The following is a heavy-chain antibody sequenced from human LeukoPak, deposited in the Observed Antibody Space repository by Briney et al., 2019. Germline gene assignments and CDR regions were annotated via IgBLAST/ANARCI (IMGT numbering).Heavy chain of an antibody. CDR3: ARAHSAYYDILTGYYYMDV. V-gene: IGHV5-51*01. D-gene: IGHD3-9*01. CDR1: GYSFTSYW. Sequence: GESLKISCKGSGYSFTSYWIGWVRQMPGKGLEWMGIIYPGDSDTRYSPSFQGQVTISADKSISTAYLQWSSLKASDTAMYYCARAHSAYYDILTGYYYMDVWGKGTTVTISS. J-gene: IGHJ6*03. CDR2: IYPGDSDT.